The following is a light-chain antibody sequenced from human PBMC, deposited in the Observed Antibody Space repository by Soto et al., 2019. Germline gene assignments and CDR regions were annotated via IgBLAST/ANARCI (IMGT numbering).Light chain of an antibody. J-gene: IGLJ3*02. V-gene: IGLV2-11*01. CDR3: CSYAGSYTLWV. Sequence: QSVLTQPRSVSASPGQSVAISCIGTSSDVGGYNFVSWYQQYPGKAPKLIIYDVSKRPSGVPDRFSGSKSGNTASLTISGLQAEDDAGYYCCSYAGSYTLWVFGGGTKLTVL. CDR1: SSDVGGYNF. CDR2: DVS.